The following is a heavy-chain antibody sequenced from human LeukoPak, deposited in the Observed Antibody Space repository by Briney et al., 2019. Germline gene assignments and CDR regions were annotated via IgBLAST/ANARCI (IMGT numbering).Heavy chain of an antibody. D-gene: IGHD3-22*01. J-gene: IGHJ5*02. Sequence: GGSLRLSCAASGFTLSSYAMSWVRQTPGKGLEWVSAISGSGGSTYYADSVKGRFTISRDNSKNTLYLQMNSLRAEDTAVYYCAKGVMSSGYYKYNWFDPWGRGTLVTVSS. V-gene: IGHV3-23*01. CDR3: AKGVMSSGYYKYNWFDP. CDR2: ISGSGGST. CDR1: GFTLSSYA.